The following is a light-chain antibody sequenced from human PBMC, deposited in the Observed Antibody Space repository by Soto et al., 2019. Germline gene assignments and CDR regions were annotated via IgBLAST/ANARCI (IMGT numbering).Light chain of an antibody. CDR1: SSDVGGYTY. CDR3: SSYTSSSTRV. J-gene: IGLJ1*01. Sequence: QSALTQPASVSVSPGQSITISCTGTSSDVGGYTYVSWYQQHPGKAPKLMIYDVSNRPSGVSYRFSGSKSGNTASLTISGLQADDEADYYCSSYTSSSTRVFGTGTKVTVL. CDR2: DVS. V-gene: IGLV2-14*03.